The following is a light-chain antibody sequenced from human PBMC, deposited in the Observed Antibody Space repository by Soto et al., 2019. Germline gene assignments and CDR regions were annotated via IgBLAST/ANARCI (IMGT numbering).Light chain of an antibody. V-gene: IGLV1-40*01. CDR1: SSNIGAPYD. CDR3: QSYDTSLSGAYV. J-gene: IGLJ1*01. Sequence: QPVLTQPPSVSGAPGQRVTISCTGSSSNIGAPYDVHWYQQLPGSAPKVLIYRNNNRPSGVPDRFSGSKSGTSASLAITGLQAEDEADYFCQSYDTSLSGAYVFGTGTKVTVL. CDR2: RNN.